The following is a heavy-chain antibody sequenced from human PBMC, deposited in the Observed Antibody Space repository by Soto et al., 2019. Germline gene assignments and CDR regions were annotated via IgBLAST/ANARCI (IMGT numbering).Heavy chain of an antibody. CDR1: GGSISSYY. V-gene: IGHV4-59*01. J-gene: IGHJ4*02. CDR3: ARGYCSGGSCGLFDY. Sequence: QVQLQESGPGLVKPSETLSLTCTVSGGSISSYYWSWIRQPPGKGLEWVGYIYYSGSTNYNPSLKSRVTISVDTSKIQYALKLSSVTAADTAVYYCARGYCSGGSCGLFDYWGQGTLVTVSS. CDR2: IYYSGST. D-gene: IGHD2-15*01.